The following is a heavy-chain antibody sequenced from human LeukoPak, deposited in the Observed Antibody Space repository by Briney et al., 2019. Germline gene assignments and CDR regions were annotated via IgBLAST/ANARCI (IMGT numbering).Heavy chain of an antibody. CDR3: ARVDNSPTPLQWHFDY. CDR2: INPSGGST. V-gene: IGHV1-46*01. Sequence: ASVKVSCKXSGYTFTSYYMHWVRQAPGQGLERMGIINPSGGSTSYAQKFQGRVTMTRDTSTSTVYMELSSLRSEDTAVYYCARVDNSPTPLQWHFDYWGQGTLVTVSS. J-gene: IGHJ4*02. CDR1: GYTFTSYY. D-gene: IGHD5-24*01.